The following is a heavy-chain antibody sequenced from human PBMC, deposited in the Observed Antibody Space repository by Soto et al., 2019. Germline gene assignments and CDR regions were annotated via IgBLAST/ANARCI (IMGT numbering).Heavy chain of an antibody. D-gene: IGHD3-22*01. Sequence: SVKVPCKASVGTFSSYAISWVRQAPGQGLEWMGGIIPIFGTANYAQKFQGRVTITADESTSTAYMELSSLRSEDTAVYYCARGTSNYYDSSGYYYFDYWGQGTLVTASS. J-gene: IGHJ4*02. CDR3: ARGTSNYYDSSGYYYFDY. V-gene: IGHV1-69*13. CDR1: VGTFSSYA. CDR2: IIPIFGTA.